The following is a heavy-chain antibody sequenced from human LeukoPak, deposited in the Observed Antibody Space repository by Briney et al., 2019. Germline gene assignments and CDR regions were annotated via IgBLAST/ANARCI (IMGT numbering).Heavy chain of an antibody. V-gene: IGHV4-30-4*07. D-gene: IGHD3-22*01. J-gene: IGHJ5*02. Sequence: PSETLSLTCAVSGGSVSSGGYSWTWIRQPPGKGLECIGHIYYSGSTYYNPSLTSRLTISLDTSKNQFSLRLSSVTAADTAVYYCARVSGGDYYDSSGYVRGRRFDPWGQGTLVTVSS. CDR3: ARVSGGDYYDSSGYVRGRRFDP. CDR1: GGSVSSGGYS. CDR2: IYYSGST.